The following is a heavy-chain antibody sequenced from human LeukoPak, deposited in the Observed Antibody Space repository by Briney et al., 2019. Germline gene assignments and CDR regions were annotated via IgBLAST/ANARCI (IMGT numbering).Heavy chain of an antibody. CDR2: ISGFNGDT. J-gene: IGHJ4*02. CDR3: AREGFVRDTALDY. Sequence: ASVTLSFTGSVYTFTNYGLGWVRQAPRQGRGWVGRISGFNGDTNYAQNLQGRVTMTTDTSTNTAYMELRSLTSDDTAIYFCAREGFVRDTALDYWGQGTLVTVSA. V-gene: IGHV1-18*01. D-gene: IGHD5-18*01. CDR1: VYTFTNYG.